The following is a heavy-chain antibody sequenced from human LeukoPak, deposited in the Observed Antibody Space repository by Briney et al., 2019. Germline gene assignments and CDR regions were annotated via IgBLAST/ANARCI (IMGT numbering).Heavy chain of an antibody. J-gene: IGHJ4*02. CDR2: IRSKANSYAT. CDR1: GFTFSGSA. V-gene: IGHV3-73*01. CDR3: TRGYSSSWYGEDYFDY. D-gene: IGHD6-13*01. Sequence: GGSLRLSCAASGFTFSGSAMHWVRQASGKGLEWVGRIRSKANSYATAYAASVKGRFTISRDDSKNTAYLQMNSLKTEDTAVYYCTRGYSSSWYGEDYFDYWGQGTLVTVSS.